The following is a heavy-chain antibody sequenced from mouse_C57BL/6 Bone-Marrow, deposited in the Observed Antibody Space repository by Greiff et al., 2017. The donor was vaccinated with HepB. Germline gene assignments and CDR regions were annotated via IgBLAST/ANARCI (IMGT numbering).Heavy chain of an antibody. V-gene: IGHV1-85*01. CDR1: GYTFTSYD. Sequence: VKLVESGPELVKPGASVKLSCKASGYTFTSYDINWVKQRPGQGLEWIGWIYPRDGSTKYNEKFKGKATLTVDTSSSTAYMELHSLTSEDSAVYFCASSPFYWGQGTLVTVSA. D-gene: IGHD6-1*01. CDR2: IYPRDGST. CDR3: ASSPFY. J-gene: IGHJ3*01.